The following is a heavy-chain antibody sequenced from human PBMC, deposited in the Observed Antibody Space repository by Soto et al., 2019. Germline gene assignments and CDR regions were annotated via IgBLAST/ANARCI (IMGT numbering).Heavy chain of an antibody. J-gene: IGHJ6*02. CDR1: GGSISISSYY. CDR3: ARLTIRGSRRELGWYYGMDV. V-gene: IGHV4-39*01. Sequence: SETLSPTCTVSGGSISISSYYWGWLRQTPGKGREWIGSIYYSGSTYYNPSLKSRVTISVDTSKNQFSRKLSSVTAADTAAYYCARLTIRGSRRELGWYYGMDVWGQGTTVTVSS. D-gene: IGHD3-16*01. CDR2: IYYSGST.